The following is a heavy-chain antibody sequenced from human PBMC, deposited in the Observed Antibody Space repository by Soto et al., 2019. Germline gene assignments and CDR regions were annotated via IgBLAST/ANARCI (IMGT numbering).Heavy chain of an antibody. Sequence: PSETLSLTCTVSGGSISSYYWSWIRQPPGKGLEWIGYIYYSGSTNYNPSLKSRVTISVDTSKNQFSLKLSSVTAADTAVYYCARGNSYGYSYYFDYWGQGTLVTVSS. CDR3: ARGNSYGYSYYFDY. J-gene: IGHJ4*02. CDR1: GGSISSYY. D-gene: IGHD5-18*01. CDR2: IYYSGST. V-gene: IGHV4-59*01.